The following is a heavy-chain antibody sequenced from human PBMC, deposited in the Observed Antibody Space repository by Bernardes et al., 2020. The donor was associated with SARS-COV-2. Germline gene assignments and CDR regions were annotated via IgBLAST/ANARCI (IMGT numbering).Heavy chain of an antibody. CDR1: GFSLSNYW. Sequence: GGSLRLSCEASGFSLSNYWMHWVRQVPGKGLVWLSRIGDGATTYADSVKGRFTISRDKARNTLQLQMDNLRVEDTAVYYCGKRAEVANQWYCDLWGRRTLVTVSS. D-gene: IGHD2-21*01. CDR2: IGDGAT. J-gene: IGHJ2*01. V-gene: IGHV3-74*01. CDR3: GKRAEVANQWYCDL.